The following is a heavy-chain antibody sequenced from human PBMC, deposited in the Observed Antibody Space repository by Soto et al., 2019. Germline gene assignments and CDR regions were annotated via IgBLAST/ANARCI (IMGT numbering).Heavy chain of an antibody. V-gene: IGHV4-30-4*01. CDR3: ARDEGTTYDSSGDSSPPPYY. CDR1: GDSISGGASF. D-gene: IGHD3-22*01. Sequence: SETLSLTCTVSGDSISGGASFWSWIRQPPGKGLEWIANVYYSGSSYYSPSLKSRLTISVDTTKNQFSLQLKSLTAADTAVYYCARDEGTTYDSSGDSSPPPYYWGQGTLVTVSS. J-gene: IGHJ4*02. CDR2: VYYSGSS.